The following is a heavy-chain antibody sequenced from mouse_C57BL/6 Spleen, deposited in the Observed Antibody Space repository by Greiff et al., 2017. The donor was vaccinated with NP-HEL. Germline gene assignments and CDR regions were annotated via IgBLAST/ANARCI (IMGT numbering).Heavy chain of an antibody. J-gene: IGHJ4*01. CDR2: INPNNGGT. CDR3: ARAPSNWDEVYYAMDY. Sequence: EVQLQQSGPELVKPGASVKIPCKASGYTFTDYNMDWVKQSHGKSLEWIGDINPNNGGTIYNQKFKGKATLTVDKSSSTAYMELRSLTSEDTAVYYCARAPSNWDEVYYAMDYWGQGTSVTVSS. D-gene: IGHD4-1*01. V-gene: IGHV1-18*01. CDR1: GYTFTDYN.